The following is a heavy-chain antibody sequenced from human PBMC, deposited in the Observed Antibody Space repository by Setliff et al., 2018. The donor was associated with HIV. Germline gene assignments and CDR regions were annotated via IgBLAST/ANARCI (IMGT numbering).Heavy chain of an antibody. CDR1: GYSFTNYG. CDR3: ARGATITYYFDY. J-gene: IGHJ4*02. Sequence: ASVKVSCKASGYSFTNYGISWVRQAPGQGLEWMGWISSYNDNTNYALNLQGRVTMTTDTSTSTAYMELSSLRSEDTAVYYWARGATITYYFDYWGQGTLVTVSS. D-gene: IGHD5-12*01. V-gene: IGHV1-18*01. CDR2: ISSYNDNT.